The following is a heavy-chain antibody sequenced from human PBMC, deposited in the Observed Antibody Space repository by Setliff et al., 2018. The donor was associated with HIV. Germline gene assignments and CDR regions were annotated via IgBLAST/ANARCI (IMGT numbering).Heavy chain of an antibody. D-gene: IGHD6-19*01. V-gene: IGHV1-2*02. CDR1: GYTFTGYY. CDR3: ARVPYRSAWFSGGHDAFDV. CDR2: INPNSGGT. J-gene: IGHJ3*01. Sequence: ASVKVSCKASGYTFTGYYIHWVRQAPGQGLQWMGWINPNSGGTNYAQKFRGRVTMTTDTSTSTVYMELRSLRSDDTAVYYCARVPYRSAWFSGGHDAFDVWGQGTMVTVSS.